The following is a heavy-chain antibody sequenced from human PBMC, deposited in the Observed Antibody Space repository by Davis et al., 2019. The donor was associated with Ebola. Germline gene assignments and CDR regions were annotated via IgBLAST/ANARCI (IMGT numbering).Heavy chain of an antibody. CDR3: ARDQLWFGEFDLYYYYGMDV. Sequence: SETLSLTCAVSGGSISSSNWWSWVRQPPGKGLEWIGEIYHSGSTNYNPSLKSRVTISVDKSKNQFSLKLSSVTDADTAVYYCARDQLWFGEFDLYYYYGMDVWGQGTTVTVSS. V-gene: IGHV4-4*02. CDR1: GGSISSSNW. J-gene: IGHJ6*02. CDR2: IYHSGST. D-gene: IGHD3-10*01.